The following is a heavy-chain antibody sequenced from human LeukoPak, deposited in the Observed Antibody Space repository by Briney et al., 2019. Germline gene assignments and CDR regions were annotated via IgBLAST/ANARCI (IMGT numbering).Heavy chain of an antibody. J-gene: IGHJ1*01. CDR2: IYYSGST. CDR1: GGSISSYY. D-gene: IGHD1-26*01. CDR3: ARHKSGSFPFQH. V-gene: IGHV4-59*08. Sequence: PSETLSLTCTVSGGSISSYYWSWIRQPPGKGLEWIGYIYYSGSTNYNPSLKSRVTISVDTSKNQFSLKLSSVTAADTAVYYCARHKSGSFPFQHWGQGTLVTVSS.